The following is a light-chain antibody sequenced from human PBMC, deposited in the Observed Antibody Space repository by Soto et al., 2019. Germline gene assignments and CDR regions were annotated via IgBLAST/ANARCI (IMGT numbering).Light chain of an antibody. CDR3: SSYTSSSAYV. CDR1: SSDVGGYNY. CDR2: EVS. V-gene: IGLV2-14*01. Sequence: QPALTLPASVSGSPGQSITISCTGTSSDVGGYNYVSQYQQHPGKAPKRMIYEVSNRPSGVSNRFSGSKSGNTASLTISGLQAEDEADYYCSSYTSSSAYVFGTGSKVTVL. J-gene: IGLJ1*01.